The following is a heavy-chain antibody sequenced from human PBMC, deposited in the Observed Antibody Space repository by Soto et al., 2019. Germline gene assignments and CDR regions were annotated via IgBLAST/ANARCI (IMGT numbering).Heavy chain of an antibody. CDR3: AREQRFGELLASRYYFDY. J-gene: IGHJ4*02. Sequence: ASVKVSXKASGYTFTSYYMHWVRQAPGQGLEWMGIINPSGGSTSYAQKFQGRVTMTRDTSTSTVYMELSSLRSEDTAVYYCAREQRFGELLASRYYFDYWGQGTLVTVSS. V-gene: IGHV1-46*01. D-gene: IGHD3-10*01. CDR1: GYTFTSYY. CDR2: INPSGGST.